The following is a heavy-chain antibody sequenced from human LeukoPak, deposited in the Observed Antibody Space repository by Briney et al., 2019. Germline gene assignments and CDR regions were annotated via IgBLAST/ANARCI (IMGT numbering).Heavy chain of an antibody. CDR3: ARVTYYYDSSGYVLDY. V-gene: IGHV7-4-1*02. CDR2: INTNTGNP. D-gene: IGHD3-22*01. Sequence: ASVKVSCKASGYTFTSYAMNWVRQAPGQGLEWMGWINTNTGNPTYAQGFTGRFVFSLDTSVSTAYLQISSLKAEDTGVYYCARVTYYYDSSGYVLDYWGQGTLVTVSS. J-gene: IGHJ4*02. CDR1: GYTFTSYA.